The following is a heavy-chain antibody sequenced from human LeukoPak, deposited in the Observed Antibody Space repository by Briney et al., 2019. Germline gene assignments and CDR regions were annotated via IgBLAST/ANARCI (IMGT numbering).Heavy chain of an antibody. Sequence: GGSLRLSCAASGFTFSSYGMHWVRQAPGKGLEGVVVILYDGSNKYYADSVKGRFSITRDNSKNMLYLQMNSLRAEDTAVYYCSKDPSSSWFYFDYWGQGTLVTVSS. CDR3: SKDPSSSWFYFDY. CDR2: ILYDGSNK. CDR1: GFTFSSYG. J-gene: IGHJ4*02. V-gene: IGHV3-30*18. D-gene: IGHD6-13*01.